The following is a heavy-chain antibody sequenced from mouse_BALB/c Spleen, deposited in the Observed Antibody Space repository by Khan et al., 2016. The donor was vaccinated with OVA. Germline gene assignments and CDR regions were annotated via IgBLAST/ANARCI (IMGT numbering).Heavy chain of an antibody. CDR1: GYTFTRYW. V-gene: IGHV1-87*01. D-gene: IGHD2-3*01. CDR3: ASHDGHYCDY. Sequence: QVQLQQSGAELARPGTSVKLSCKASGYTFTRYWMQWIKQRPGQGLELIGAIFPGDDDTRYTQNFKVKATLTADKSSSTAYMQLTSVASEDSAVXYCASHDGHYCDYWGPGTTLTVSS. CDR2: IFPGDDDT. J-gene: IGHJ2*01.